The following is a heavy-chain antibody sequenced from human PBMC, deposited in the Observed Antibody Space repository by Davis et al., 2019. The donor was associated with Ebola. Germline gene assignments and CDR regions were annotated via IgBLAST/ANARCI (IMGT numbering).Heavy chain of an antibody. CDR2: ISYIGGT. J-gene: IGHJ4*02. CDR3: ERMKTDGYSPTIDY. CDR1: GDSISGGGSY. Sequence: MPSETLSLTCTVSGDSISGGGSYWTWIRQHPGKGLEWIGYISYIGGTYYNPSLKSRVSMSEDTSKNQFSLKLSSVTAADTAVYYCERMKTDGYSPTIDYWGQGTLVTVSS. V-gene: IGHV4-31*03. D-gene: IGHD5-24*01.